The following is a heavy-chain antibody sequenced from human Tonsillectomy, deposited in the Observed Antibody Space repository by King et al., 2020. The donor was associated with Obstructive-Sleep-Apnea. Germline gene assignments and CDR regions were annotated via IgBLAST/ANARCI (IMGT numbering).Heavy chain of an antibody. Sequence: QLVQSGAEVKEPGESLRISCKGSGYSFTSSWINWVRQMPGRGLECMGRIYLIDSYTIYGPSFQGHVTISADKSITTAYLQWSSLKASDTATYYCARWEESGNSGYFYYGMDVWGQGTTVTVSS. V-gene: IGHV5-10-1*01. CDR2: IYLIDSYT. CDR3: ARWEESGNSGYFYYGMDV. CDR1: GYSFTSSW. D-gene: IGHD4-23*01. J-gene: IGHJ6*02.